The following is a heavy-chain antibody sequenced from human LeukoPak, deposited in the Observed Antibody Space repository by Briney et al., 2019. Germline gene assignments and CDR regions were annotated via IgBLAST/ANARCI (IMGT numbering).Heavy chain of an antibody. CDR3: ARGDFNDYGDYVDAFEI. D-gene: IGHD4-17*01. J-gene: IGHJ3*02. CDR1: GFTISSYS. CDR2: ISSSSSYI. Sequence: GGSLTLTCAASGFTISSYSMNWLRQAPGKGLEGVSSISSSSSYIYYAHSVKGRFTISRDNAKKPLYLQLNSLRAEDTAVYYCARGDFNDYGDYVDAFEIWGQGTMVTVS. V-gene: IGHV3-21*04.